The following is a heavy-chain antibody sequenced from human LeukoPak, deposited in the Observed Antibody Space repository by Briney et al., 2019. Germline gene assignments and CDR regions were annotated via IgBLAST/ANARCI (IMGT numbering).Heavy chain of an antibody. CDR1: GFTFSSYA. D-gene: IGHD6-19*01. Sequence: GRSLRLSCAASGFTFSSYAMHWVRQAPGKGLEWVAVISYDGSNKYYADSVKGRFTISRDNSKNTLYLQMNSLRAEDTAVYYCARNRRQWLAMGGNWFDPWGQGTLVTVSS. J-gene: IGHJ5*02. CDR2: ISYDGSNK. CDR3: ARNRRQWLAMGGNWFDP. V-gene: IGHV3-30-3*01.